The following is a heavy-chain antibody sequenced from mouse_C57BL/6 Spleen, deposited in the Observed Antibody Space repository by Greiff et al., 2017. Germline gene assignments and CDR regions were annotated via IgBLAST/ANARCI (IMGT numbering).Heavy chain of an antibody. CDR2: ISYDGSN. J-gene: IGHJ3*01. V-gene: IGHV3-6*01. CDR1: GYSITSGYY. CDR3: ARAGGYDGGFAY. Sequence: EVQLQQSGPGLVKPSQSLSLTCSVTGYSITSGYYWNWIRQFPGNKLEWMGYISYDGSNNYNPSLKNRISITRDTSKNQFFLKLNSVTTEDTATYYGARAGGYDGGFAYWGQGTLVTVSA. D-gene: IGHD2-2*01.